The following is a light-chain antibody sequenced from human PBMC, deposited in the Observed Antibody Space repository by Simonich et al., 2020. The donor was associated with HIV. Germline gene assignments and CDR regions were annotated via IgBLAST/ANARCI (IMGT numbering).Light chain of an antibody. CDR3: QQSYSTPYT. CDR1: QSISSY. CDR2: AAS. Sequence: DIQMTQSPSSLSASVGDRVTITCRASQSISSYLNWYQQKPGKAPKLLIYAASSVQSGVPSRFSGSGSGIDFTLTISSLQPEDFATYYCQQSYSTPYTFGQGTKLEIK. V-gene: IGKV1-39*01. J-gene: IGKJ2*01.